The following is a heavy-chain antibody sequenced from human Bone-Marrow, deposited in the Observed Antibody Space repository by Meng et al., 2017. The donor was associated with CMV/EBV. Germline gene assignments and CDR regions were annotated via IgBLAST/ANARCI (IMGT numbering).Heavy chain of an antibody. Sequence: ASVKVSCKVSGYTLTELSMHWVRQAPGKGLEWMGGFDPEDGETIYAQKFQGRVTMTEDTSTDTAYMELSSLRSEDTAVYYCARDALTYCGGDCYMTHWGQGTLVTVSS. CDR2: FDPEDGET. J-gene: IGHJ4*02. CDR3: ARDALTYCGGDCYMTH. V-gene: IGHV1-24*01. CDR1: GYTLTELS. D-gene: IGHD2-21*01.